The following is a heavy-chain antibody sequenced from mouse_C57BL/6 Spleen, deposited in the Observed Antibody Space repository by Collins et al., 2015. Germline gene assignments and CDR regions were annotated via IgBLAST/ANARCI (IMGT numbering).Heavy chain of an antibody. V-gene: IGHV1-53*01. D-gene: IGHD1-1*01. J-gene: IGHJ3*01. CDR2: INPSNGGT. Sequence: QVQLQQPGTELVKPGASGYTFTSYWMHWVKQRPGQGLEWIGNINPSNGGTNYNEKFKSKATLTVDKSSSTAYMQLSSLTSEDSAVYYCARGDYGSSPWFAYWGQGTLVTVSA. CDR3: ARGDYGSSPWFAY. CDR1: GYTFTSYW.